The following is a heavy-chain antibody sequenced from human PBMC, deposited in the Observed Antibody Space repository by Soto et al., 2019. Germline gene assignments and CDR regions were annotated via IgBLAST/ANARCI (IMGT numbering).Heavy chain of an antibody. CDR1: GYTFSNYA. D-gene: IGHD6-13*01. V-gene: IGHV1-3*01. CDR3: ARGYWGYTSIWYSFDY. CDR2: INAGNGNT. Sequence: PSVKVSCKASGYTFSNYAIHWVRQAPGQRLEWMGWINAGNGNTKYSQKFQGRVTVTRDTSASTAYMELSSLRSEDTAVYYCARGYWGYTSIWYSFDYWGQGTMVTVSS. J-gene: IGHJ4*02.